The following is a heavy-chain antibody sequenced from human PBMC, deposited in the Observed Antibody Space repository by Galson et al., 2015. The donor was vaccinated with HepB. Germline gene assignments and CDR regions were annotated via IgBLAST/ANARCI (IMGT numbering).Heavy chain of an antibody. CDR2: ISWNSGSI. CDR1: GFTFDDYA. CDR3: AKDHCSSTSCYLLH. V-gene: IGHV3-9*01. D-gene: IGHD2-2*01. Sequence: SCAASGFTFDDYAMHWVRQAPGKGLEWVPGISWNSGSIGYADSVKGRFTIARDNAKNSLYLQRNSLRAEDTALYYCAKDHCSSTSCYLLHWGQGTLVTVSS. J-gene: IGHJ1*01.